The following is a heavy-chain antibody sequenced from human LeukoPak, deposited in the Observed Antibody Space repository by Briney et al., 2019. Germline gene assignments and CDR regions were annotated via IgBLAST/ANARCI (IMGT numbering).Heavy chain of an antibody. J-gene: IGHJ5*02. CDR1: GGSISGYY. CDR2: IYYSEST. D-gene: IGHD6-13*01. CDR3: ARVIAAAGTEWFDP. Sequence: SEPLSLTCTASGGSISGYYWSWIRQPPGKGLEWIGYIYYSESTNYNPSLKCRVTISGDTSKNQFSLKLSAVTAADTAVYYCARVIAAAGTEWFDPWGQGTLVTVSS. V-gene: IGHV4-59*01.